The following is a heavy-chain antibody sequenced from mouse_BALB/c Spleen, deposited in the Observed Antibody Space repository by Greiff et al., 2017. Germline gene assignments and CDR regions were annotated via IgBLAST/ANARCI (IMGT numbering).Heavy chain of an antibody. CDR1: GFTFSSYG. CDR2: INSNGGST. CDR3: ARDQSLYYGRGDWYFDV. D-gene: IGHD1-1*01. Sequence: EVKLVESGGGLVQPGGSLKLSCAASGFTFSSYGMSWVRQTPDKRLELVATINSNGGSTYYPDSVKGRFTISRDNAKNTLYLQMSSLKSEDTAMYYCARDQSLYYGRGDWYFDVWGAGTTVTVSS. J-gene: IGHJ1*01. V-gene: IGHV5-6-3*01.